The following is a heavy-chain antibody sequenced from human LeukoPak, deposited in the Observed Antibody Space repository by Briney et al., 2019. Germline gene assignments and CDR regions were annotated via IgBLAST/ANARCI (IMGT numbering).Heavy chain of an antibody. CDR2: ISYDGSNK. CDR1: GFTFSSYG. D-gene: IGHD6-13*01. CDR3: AKDQYSSSWNQIDY. V-gene: IGHV3-30*18. Sequence: PGGSLRLSCADSGFTFSSYGMHWVRQAPGKGLEWVAVISYDGSNKYYADSVKGRFTISRDNSKNTLYLQMNSLRAEDTAVYYCAKDQYSSSWNQIDYWGQGTLVTVSS. J-gene: IGHJ4*02.